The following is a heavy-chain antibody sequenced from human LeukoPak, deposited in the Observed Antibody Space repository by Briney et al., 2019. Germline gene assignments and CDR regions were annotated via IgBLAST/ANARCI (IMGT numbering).Heavy chain of an antibody. J-gene: IGHJ6*03. V-gene: IGHV4-59*01. CDR1: GGSISSYY. Sequence: LETLSLTCTVSGGSISSYYWNWIRQPPGKGLEWIGYIYYSGSTNYNPSLKSRVTISVDTSKNQFSLKLSSVTAADTAVYYCARESRYYGSGSFSSYYYMDVWGKGTTVIVSS. D-gene: IGHD3-10*01. CDR2: IYYSGST. CDR3: ARESRYYGSGSFSSYYYMDV.